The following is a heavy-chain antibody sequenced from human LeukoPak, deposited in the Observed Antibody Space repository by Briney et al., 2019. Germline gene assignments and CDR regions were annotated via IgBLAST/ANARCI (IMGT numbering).Heavy chain of an antibody. J-gene: IGHJ4*02. CDR2: INHSGST. V-gene: IGHV4-34*01. CDR3: ARQGGGQLWLLRPKCFDY. Sequence: PSETLSLTCAVYGGSFSGYYWSWIRQPPEKGLEWTGEINHSGSTNYNPSLKSRVTISVDTSKNQFSLKLSSVTAADTAVYYCARQGGGQLWLLRPKCFDYWGQGTLVTVSS. D-gene: IGHD5-18*01. CDR1: GGSFSGYY.